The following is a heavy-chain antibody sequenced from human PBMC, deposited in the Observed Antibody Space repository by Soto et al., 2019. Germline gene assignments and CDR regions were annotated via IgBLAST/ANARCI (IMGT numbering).Heavy chain of an antibody. CDR2: VSNDGSMK. J-gene: IGHJ4*02. D-gene: IGHD3-3*01. Sequence: QVQLVESGGGVVQPGESLRLSCAASGFTLSDYALHWVRQAPGKGLEWVAVVSNDGSMKNYADSVKGRFAISRDSSKNTVYLQMNSLRPDDTAVYYCARANGLEMVIMLPDYWGQGPLVTVSS. V-gene: IGHV3-30*09. CDR3: ARANGLEMVIMLPDY. CDR1: GFTLSDYA.